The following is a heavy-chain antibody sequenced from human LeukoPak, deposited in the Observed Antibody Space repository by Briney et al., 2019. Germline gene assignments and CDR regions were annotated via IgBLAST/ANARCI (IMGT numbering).Heavy chain of an antibody. CDR2: IIPIFGIA. J-gene: IGHJ4*02. CDR1: GGTFSSYA. CDR3: ARTTPRGLQNDY. Sequence: ASVKVSCKASGGTFSSYAISWVRQAPGQGLEWMGRIIPIFGIANYAQKFRGRVTITADKSTSTAYMELSSLRSEDTAVYYCARTTPRGLQNDYWGQGTLVTVSS. V-gene: IGHV1-69*04. D-gene: IGHD4-17*01.